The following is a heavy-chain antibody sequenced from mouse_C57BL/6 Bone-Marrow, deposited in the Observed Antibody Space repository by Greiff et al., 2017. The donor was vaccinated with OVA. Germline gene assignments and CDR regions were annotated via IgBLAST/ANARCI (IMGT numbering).Heavy chain of an antibody. V-gene: IGHV1-72*01. CDR3: ARDYDYDGAWFAY. CDR2: IDPNRGGT. D-gene: IGHD2-4*01. Sequence: VQLQQPGAELVKPGASVKLSCKASGYTFTSYWMHWVKQRPGRGLEWIGRIDPNRGGTKYNEKFKSKATLTVDNPSSTAYMQLSSLTSEDSAVYYCARDYDYDGAWFAYWGQGTLVTVSA. J-gene: IGHJ3*01. CDR1: GYTFTSYW.